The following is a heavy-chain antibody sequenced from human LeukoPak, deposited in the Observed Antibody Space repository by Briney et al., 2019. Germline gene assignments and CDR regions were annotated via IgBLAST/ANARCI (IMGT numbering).Heavy chain of an antibody. J-gene: IGHJ4*02. V-gene: IGHV3-23*01. CDR3: AKDRFGELLVLFDY. Sequence: PGGSLRLSCAASGFTFSSYGMSWVRQAPGKGLEWVSAISGSGGSTYYADSVKGRFTISRDNSKNTLYLQMNSLRAEDTAVYYCAKDRFGELLVLFDYWGQGTLVTVSS. CDR1: GFTFSSYG. CDR2: ISGSGGST. D-gene: IGHD3-10*01.